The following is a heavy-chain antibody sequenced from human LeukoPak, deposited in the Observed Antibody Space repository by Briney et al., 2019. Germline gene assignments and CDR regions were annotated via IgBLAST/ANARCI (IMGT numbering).Heavy chain of an antibody. D-gene: IGHD6-6*01. Sequence: GASVKVSCKASGYTFTSYDINWVRQATGQGLEWMGWMNPNSGNTGYAQKFQGRVTITRNTSISTAYMELSSLRSEDTAVYYCARGDQHVEYSSSPFDYWGQGTLVTVSS. J-gene: IGHJ4*02. CDR3: ARGDQHVEYSSSPFDY. CDR2: MNPNSGNT. CDR1: GYTFTSYD. V-gene: IGHV1-8*03.